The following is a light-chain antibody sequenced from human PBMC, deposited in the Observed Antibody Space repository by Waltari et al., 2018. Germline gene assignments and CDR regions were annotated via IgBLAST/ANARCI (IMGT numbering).Light chain of an antibody. CDR2: ASS. Sequence: DIQMTQSPSSLSASVADRVTITCRASQSINNFFNWYQQTTGKAPQLLIYASSNLHSGVPSRFSGSGSGTEFTLTISSLQPEDFATYFCQQSHSIPLTFGGGTKVEI. CDR3: QQSHSIPLT. J-gene: IGKJ4*01. CDR1: QSINNF. V-gene: IGKV1-39*01.